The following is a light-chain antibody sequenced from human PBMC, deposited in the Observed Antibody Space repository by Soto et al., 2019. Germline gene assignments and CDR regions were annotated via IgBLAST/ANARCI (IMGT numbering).Light chain of an antibody. CDR3: SSYTSKDTLV. V-gene: IGLV2-14*03. CDR1: SSDVGGYDH. CDR2: DVS. Sequence: QSALTQPASVSGSPGQSITISCTGTSSDVGGYDHVSWYQQHPGKAPKLIIYDVSIRPSGVSNRFSGSKSGNTASLAVSGLQAEDGADYYCSSYTSKDTLVFGGGTKLTVL. J-gene: IGLJ3*02.